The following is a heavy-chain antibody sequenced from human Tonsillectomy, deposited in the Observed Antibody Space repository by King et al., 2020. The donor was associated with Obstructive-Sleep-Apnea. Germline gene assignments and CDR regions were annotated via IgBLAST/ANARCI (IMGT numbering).Heavy chain of an antibody. J-gene: IGHJ2*01. CDR2: ISYDGSNK. Sequence: QLVQSGGGVVQPGRSLRLSCAASGFTFSSYAMHWVRQAPGKGLEWVAVISYDGSNKYYADSVKVRFTISRDNSKNTLYLQMNSLRAEDTAVYYCARGGLRDWYFDLWGRGTLVTVSS. V-gene: IGHV3-30*04. CDR1: GFTFSSYA. D-gene: IGHD2-21*02. CDR3: ARGGLRDWYFDL.